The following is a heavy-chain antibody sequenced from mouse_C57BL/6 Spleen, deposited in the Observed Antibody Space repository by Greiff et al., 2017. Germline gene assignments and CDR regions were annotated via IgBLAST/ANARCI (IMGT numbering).Heavy chain of an antibody. CDR1: GFTFSDFY. Sequence: EVQGVESGGGLVQSGRSLRLSCATSGFTFSDFYMEWVRQAPGKGLEWIAASRNKANDYTTEYSASVKGRFIVSRDTSQSNLYRQRNALRAAETAIYYCARDELGLGFAYWGQGTLVTVSA. V-gene: IGHV7-1*01. J-gene: IGHJ3*01. CDR3: ARDELGLGFAY. D-gene: IGHD4-1*01. CDR2: SRNKANDYTT.